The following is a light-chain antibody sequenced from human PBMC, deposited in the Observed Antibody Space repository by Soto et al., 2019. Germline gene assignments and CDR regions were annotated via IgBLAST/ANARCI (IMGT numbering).Light chain of an antibody. Sequence: EIVMTQSPATLSVSPGEKATLSCRATHSVCSHFAWYQQKLGQAPRLLIYDASTRAAGIPARFSGSGSGTEFTLTISSPQSEDFAVYHCQQYHNWPPWTFGQGTKVDIK. V-gene: IGKV3-15*01. J-gene: IGKJ1*01. CDR3: QQYHNWPPWT. CDR1: HSVCSH. CDR2: DAS.